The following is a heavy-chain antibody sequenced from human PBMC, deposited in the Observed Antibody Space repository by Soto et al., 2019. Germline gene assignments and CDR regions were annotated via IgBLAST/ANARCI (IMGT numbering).Heavy chain of an antibody. D-gene: IGHD3-16*01. CDR2: IWYDGSNK. J-gene: IGHJ4*02. CDR1: GFTFSSYG. Sequence: GGSLRLSCAASGFTFSSYGMHWVRQAPGKGLEWVAVIWYDGSNKYYADSVKGRFTISRDNSKNTLYLQMNSLRAEDTAVYYCARGKWGIRGLLAPSFDYWGQGTLVTVSS. V-gene: IGHV3-33*01. CDR3: ARGKWGIRGLLAPSFDY.